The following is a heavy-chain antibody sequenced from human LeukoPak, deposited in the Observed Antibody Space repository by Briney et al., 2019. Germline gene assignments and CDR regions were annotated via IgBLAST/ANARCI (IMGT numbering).Heavy chain of an antibody. D-gene: IGHD4-17*01. CDR2: IDHTGTT. CDR1: DDSITIYY. CDR3: ARGIVDYGDYNWFDP. V-gene: IGHV4-59*01. J-gene: IGHJ5*02. Sequence: SETLSLTCSVSDDSITIYYWTWIRQPPGKGLEWIGYIDHTGTTNYNPSLNSRVAISRDTPKNHFSLQLSSVTAADTAVYYCARGIVDYGDYNWFDPWGQGTLVTVSS.